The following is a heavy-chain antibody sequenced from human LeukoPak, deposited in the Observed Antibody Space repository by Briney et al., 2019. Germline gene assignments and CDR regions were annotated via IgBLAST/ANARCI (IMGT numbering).Heavy chain of an antibody. CDR3: VRGGPGDAYYDFAQ. Sequence: GATVKVSCKASGYTFTSYDLNWVRQATGQGLEWMGRVNPNNDNTAYAQQFQGRLTLTRSTSISTAYMELSSLRSEDTAVYYYVRGGPGDAYYDFAQWGQGTLVTVSS. CDR1: GYTFTSYD. D-gene: IGHD3/OR15-3a*01. V-gene: IGHV1-8*01. CDR2: VNPNNDNT. J-gene: IGHJ4*02.